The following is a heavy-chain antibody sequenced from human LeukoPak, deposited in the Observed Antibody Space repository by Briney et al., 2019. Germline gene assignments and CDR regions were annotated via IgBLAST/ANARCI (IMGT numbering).Heavy chain of an antibody. CDR1: GGTFSSYA. D-gene: IGHD2-21*01. CDR2: INTNTGNP. J-gene: IGHJ2*01. CDR3: ARAIVRGDLDWYFDL. V-gene: IGHV7-4-1*02. Sequence: GASVKVSCKASGGTFSSYAISWVRQAPGQGLEWMGWINTNTGNPTYAQGFTGRFVFSLDTSVSTAYLQISSLKAEDTAVYYCARAIVRGDLDWYFDLWGRGTLVTVSS.